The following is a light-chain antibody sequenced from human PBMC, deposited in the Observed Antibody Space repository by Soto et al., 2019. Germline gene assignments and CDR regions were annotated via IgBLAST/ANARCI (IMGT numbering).Light chain of an antibody. CDR3: QQYSCCPLT. V-gene: IGKV3-15*01. J-gene: IGKJ1*01. Sequence: EILMTQSPASLSVSPGERAIISCRASHSVSSNFAWYRQKPGKAPRLLIYGASTRLTGIPARFSGSGSGTDFTLTISSLQSEDFAAYYCQQYSCCPLTFGQGTEVEI. CDR1: HSVSSN. CDR2: GAS.